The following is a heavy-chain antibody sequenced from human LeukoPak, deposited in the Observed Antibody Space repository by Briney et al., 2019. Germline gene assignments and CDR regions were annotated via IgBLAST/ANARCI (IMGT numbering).Heavy chain of an antibody. CDR1: GFTFSSYS. D-gene: IGHD3-10*01. Sequence: PGGSLRLSCAASGFTFSSYSMNWVRQAPGKGLEWVSSISSSSSYIYYADSVKGRFTISRDNAKNSLYLQMNSLRAEDTAAYYCARDSGPEANYYGSGSYSGGQGTLVTVSS. V-gene: IGHV3-21*01. CDR2: ISSSSSYI. J-gene: IGHJ4*02. CDR3: ARDSGPEANYYGSGSYS.